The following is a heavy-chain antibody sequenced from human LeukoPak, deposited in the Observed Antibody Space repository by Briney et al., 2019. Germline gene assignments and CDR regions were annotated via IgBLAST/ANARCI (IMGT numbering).Heavy chain of an antibody. D-gene: IGHD2/OR15-2a*01. CDR2: IKEDGREK. CDR1: GISFSRGW. V-gene: IGHV3-7*01. J-gene: IGHJ4*02. CDR3: ARDGYFYAWDY. Sequence: QPGGSLRLSCVASGISFSRGWMSWVRQAPGKGLEWVAKIKEDGREKYYVDSVNGRFTISIDNAKNSLYLQMNSLRAEDTAVYFCARDGYFYAWDYWGQGTLVTVSS.